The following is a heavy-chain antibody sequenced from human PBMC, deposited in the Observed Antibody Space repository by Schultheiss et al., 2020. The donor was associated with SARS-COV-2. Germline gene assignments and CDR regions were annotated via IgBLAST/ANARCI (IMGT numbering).Heavy chain of an antibody. D-gene: IGHD3-22*01. CDR3: ASLPPLYYYDSSGYPV. CDR1: GGTFSRYA. CDR2: IIPVFGTG. V-gene: IGHV1-69*13. Sequence: SVKVSCTASGGTFSRYAISWVRQAPGQGLEWMGGIIPVFGTGNYAQKFQDRVTITADESTSTAYMELSSLRSEDTAVYYCASLPPLYYYDSSGYPVWGQGTLVTVSS. J-gene: IGHJ4*02.